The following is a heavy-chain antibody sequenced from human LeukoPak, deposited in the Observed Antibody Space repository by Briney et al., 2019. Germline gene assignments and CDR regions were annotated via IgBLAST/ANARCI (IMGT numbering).Heavy chain of an antibody. CDR3: ASPSRGGFDP. J-gene: IGHJ5*02. CDR1: RFAFSDYY. V-gene: IGHV3-11*04. CDR2: ISSSGSAI. Sequence: PGGSLRLSCAASRFAFSDYYMSWIRQAPGKGLEWVSYISSSGSAIYYADSVKGRFTISRDNAKNSLYLQMNSLRAEDTAVYYCASPSRGGFDPWGQGTLVTVSS. D-gene: IGHD2-2*01.